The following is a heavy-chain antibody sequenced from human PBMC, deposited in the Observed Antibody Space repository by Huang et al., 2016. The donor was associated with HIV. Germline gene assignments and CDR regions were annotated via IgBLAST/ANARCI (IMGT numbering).Heavy chain of an antibody. Sequence: EVQLVESGGGLVQPGGSLRLSCEASGFSISSYWMHWVRQAPGKGLLGVSRMNSDGSSTSYADSVKGRFTISRDNAKNTLYLQMNSLRAEDTAVYYCARDPRIQSWLNFFDYWGQGTLVSVSS. D-gene: IGHD3-22*01. J-gene: IGHJ4*02. CDR1: GFSISSYW. CDR3: ARDPRIQSWLNFFDY. V-gene: IGHV3-74*01. CDR2: MNSDGSST.